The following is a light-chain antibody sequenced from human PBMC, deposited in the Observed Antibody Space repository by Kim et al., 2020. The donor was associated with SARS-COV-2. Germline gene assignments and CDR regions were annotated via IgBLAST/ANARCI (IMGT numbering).Light chain of an antibody. CDR1: HSDIGSHS. CDR3: STWDSQLKGYV. Sequence: GQPISIACSASHSDIGSHSVSWYQHLPGTAPRLVIFNSSDRPSGVSARFSGSRSGTTASLAISGLQPDDEADYFCSTWDSQLKGYVFGSGTKVTVL. J-gene: IGLJ1*01. V-gene: IGLV1-44*01. CDR2: NSS.